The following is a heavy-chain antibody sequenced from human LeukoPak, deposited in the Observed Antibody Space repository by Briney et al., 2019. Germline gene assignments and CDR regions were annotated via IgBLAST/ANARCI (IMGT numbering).Heavy chain of an antibody. CDR1: GASINYNY. CDR3: VRDPDYGGNSGFY. J-gene: IGHJ4*02. V-gene: IGHV4-59*01. D-gene: IGHD4-23*01. CDR2: IYHRDNT. Sequence: SETLSLTCTVSGASINYNYWSWVRQPPGKGLEWIGYIYHRDNTNYNPSLESRVTISLDTSRSQFSLKLRSVTAADTAVYYCVRDPDYGGNSGFYWGQGTLVTVSS.